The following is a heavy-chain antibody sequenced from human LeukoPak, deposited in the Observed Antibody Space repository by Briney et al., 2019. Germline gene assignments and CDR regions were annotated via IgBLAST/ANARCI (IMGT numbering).Heavy chain of an antibody. V-gene: IGHV3-11*01. CDR1: GFTFSDSY. Sequence: GGSLRLSCAASGFTFSDSYMTWICQDPGKGPEYISYISSSGSAIYYADSVKGRFTISRDNAKNSLYLQMKSLRVEDTAAYDCARDWSGYSYALDYWGQGTLVTVSS. D-gene: IGHD5-18*01. CDR2: ISSSGSAI. CDR3: ARDWSGYSYALDY. J-gene: IGHJ4*02.